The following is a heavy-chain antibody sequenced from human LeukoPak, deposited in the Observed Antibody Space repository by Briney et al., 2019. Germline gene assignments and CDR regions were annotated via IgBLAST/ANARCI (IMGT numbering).Heavy chain of an antibody. V-gene: IGHV1-8*01. Sequence: ASVKVSCKASGYTFTSYDINWVRQATGQGLEWMGWTNPNSGNTGYAQKFQGRVTMTRNTSISTAYMELSSLRSEDTAAYYCARGLGSYTIYEAWGQGTLVTVSS. J-gene: IGHJ5*02. CDR1: GYTFTSYD. D-gene: IGHD1-26*01. CDR2: TNPNSGNT. CDR3: ARGLGSYTIYEA.